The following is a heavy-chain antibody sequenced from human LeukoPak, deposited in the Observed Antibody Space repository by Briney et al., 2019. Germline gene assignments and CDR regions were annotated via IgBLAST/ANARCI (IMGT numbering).Heavy chain of an antibody. J-gene: IGHJ4*02. Sequence: TSETLSLTCAVYGWSFSGYYWSWIRQPPGKGLEWIGEINHSGSTNYNPSLKSRLTIPVDTPKHEFSLKLSSVTAAGAAVYYCASTLSSGWYYDPREFHYWGQGTLVTVSS. CDR1: GWSFSGYY. CDR3: ASTLSSGWYYDPREFHY. D-gene: IGHD6-19*01. V-gene: IGHV4-34*01. CDR2: INHSGST.